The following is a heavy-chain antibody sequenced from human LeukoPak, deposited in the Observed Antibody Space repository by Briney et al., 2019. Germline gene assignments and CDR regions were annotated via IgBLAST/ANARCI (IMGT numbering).Heavy chain of an antibody. D-gene: IGHD6-19*01. V-gene: IGHV1-2*02. J-gene: IGHJ1*01. CDR3: ARDLGPLYSGGSWGYFQH. Sequence: ASVKVSCKASGYTFTGYYMHWVRQAPGQGLEWMGWINPNSGGTNYAQKFQGRVTMTRDTSISTAYMELSRLRSDDTAVYYCARDLGPLYSGGSWGYFQHWGQGTLVTVSS. CDR2: INPNSGGT. CDR1: GYTFTGYY.